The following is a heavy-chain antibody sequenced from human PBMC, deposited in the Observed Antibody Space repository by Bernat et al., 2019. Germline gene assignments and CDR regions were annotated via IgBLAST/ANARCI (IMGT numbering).Heavy chain of an antibody. CDR1: GFTLSSYA. J-gene: IGHJ4*02. V-gene: IGHV3-23*01. CDR2: ISASGGST. CDR3: ASNGYNYAKYFDY. Sequence: EVQLLESGGGLVQPGGSLRLSCAASGFTLSSYAMGWVRQAPGKGLEWVSGISASGGSTYYAESVKGRFTVSRDNSKNTVYLQMNSLRAEDTAVYYCASNGYNYAKYFDYWGQGTLVTVSS. D-gene: IGHD5-24*01.